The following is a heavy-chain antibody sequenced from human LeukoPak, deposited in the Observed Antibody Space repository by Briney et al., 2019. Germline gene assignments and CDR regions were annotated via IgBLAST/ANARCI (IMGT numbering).Heavy chain of an antibody. CDR2: MSNGGSNK. V-gene: IGHV3-30*18. CDR3: VKSGIAAAGQRGYFDY. Sequence: PGRSLRLSCAASGFTFSSYGMHWVRQAPGKGLEWVAVMSNGGSNKYYADSVKGRFTVSRDNSKNTLYLQMNSLRAEDTATYYCVKSGIAAAGQRGYFDYWGQGTLVTVSS. D-gene: IGHD6-13*01. J-gene: IGHJ4*02. CDR1: GFTFSSYG.